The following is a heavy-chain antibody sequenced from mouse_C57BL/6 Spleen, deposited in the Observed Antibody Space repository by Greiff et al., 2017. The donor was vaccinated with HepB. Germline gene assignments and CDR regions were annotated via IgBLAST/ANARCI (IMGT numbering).Heavy chain of an antibody. CDR1: GFTFSSYG. J-gene: IGHJ3*01. D-gene: IGHD3-3*01. V-gene: IGHV5-6*01. CDR3: ERLGEKAWFAY. CDR2: ISSGGSYT. Sequence: EVQRVESGGDLVKPGGSLKLSCAASGFTFSSYGMSWVRQTPDKRLEWVATISSGGSYTYYPDSVKGRFTISRDNAKNTLYLQMSSLKSEDTAMYYCERLGEKAWFAYWGQGTLVTVSA.